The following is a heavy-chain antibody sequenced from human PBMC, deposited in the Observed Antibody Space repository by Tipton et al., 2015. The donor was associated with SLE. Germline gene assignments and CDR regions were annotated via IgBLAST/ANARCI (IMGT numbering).Heavy chain of an antibody. CDR1: GGSISSHY. CDR3: ARVGYNWNYYRYYYYYGMDV. Sequence: TLSLTCTVSGGSISSHYWSWIRQPPGKGLEWIGYIYYSGSTNYNPSLKSRVTISADTSKNQFSLKLSSVTAADTAVYYCARVGYNWNYYRYYYYYGMDVWGQGTTVTVSS. J-gene: IGHJ6*02. CDR2: IYYSGST. D-gene: IGHD1-7*01. V-gene: IGHV4-59*11.